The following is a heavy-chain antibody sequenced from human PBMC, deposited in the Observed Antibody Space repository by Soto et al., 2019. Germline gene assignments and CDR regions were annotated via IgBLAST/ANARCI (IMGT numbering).Heavy chain of an antibody. V-gene: IGHV3-53*02. CDR2: IYSGGST. CDR3: ARDPPATRHGMDV. CDR1: GFTVSRTY. J-gene: IGHJ6*02. Sequence: EVQLVETGGGLIQPGGSLRLSCAASGFTVSRTYMSWVRQAPGKGLEWVSVIYSGGSTYYADSVRGRFTISRDNSKNTLYLQMKSLRAEDTAVYYCARDPPATRHGMDVWGQGTTVTVSS.